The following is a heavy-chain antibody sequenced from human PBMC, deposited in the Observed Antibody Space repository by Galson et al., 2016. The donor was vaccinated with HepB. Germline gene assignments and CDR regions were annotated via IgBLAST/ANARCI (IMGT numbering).Heavy chain of an antibody. D-gene: IGHD6-6*01. CDR3: ARGGIAARYYDGMDV. Sequence: SLRLSCAASGFTFSTYPMHWVRQAPGKGLEWVAIISYDGSNKYYADSVKGRFTISRDNSKNTLSLEMNSLRAEDTAVYYYARGGIAARYYDGMDVWGQGTPVTVSS. CDR1: GFTFSTYP. CDR2: ISYDGSNK. J-gene: IGHJ6*02. V-gene: IGHV3-30*04.